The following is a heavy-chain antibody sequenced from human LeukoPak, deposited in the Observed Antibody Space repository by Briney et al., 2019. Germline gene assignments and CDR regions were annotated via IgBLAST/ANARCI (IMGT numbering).Heavy chain of an antibody. CDR2: IPYDGSNK. Sequence: GGSLRLSCEAPGFTFSSYGMHWFRQAPGKGLEWVAVIPYDGSNKYYADSVKGRFTISRDNSKNTLYLQMNSLRAEDTAVYYCAKGSSYYYDSNGYFDYWGQGTLVTVSS. CDR1: GFTFSSYG. V-gene: IGHV3-30*18. D-gene: IGHD3-22*01. CDR3: AKGSSYYYDSNGYFDY. J-gene: IGHJ4*02.